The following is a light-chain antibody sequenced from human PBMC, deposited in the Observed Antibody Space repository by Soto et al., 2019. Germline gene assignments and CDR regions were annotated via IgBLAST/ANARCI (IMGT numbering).Light chain of an antibody. Sequence: DIQMTQSPSTLSASVGDRVTITCRASQSISSWLAWYQQKPGKAPKLLIYDASSLESGVPSRFSGSGSETEFTLTISSLQPDDFATYYCQQYISGWTFGQGTKVDIK. J-gene: IGKJ1*01. V-gene: IGKV1-5*01. CDR2: DAS. CDR1: QSISSW. CDR3: QQYISGWT.